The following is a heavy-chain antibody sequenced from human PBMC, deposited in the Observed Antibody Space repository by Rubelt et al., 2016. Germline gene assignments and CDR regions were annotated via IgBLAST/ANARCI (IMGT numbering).Heavy chain of an antibody. CDR3: ARDSLRGSSRWFDP. CDR2: ISYDGGKS. CDR1: GFSFSSCG. Sequence: GGGVVQPGGSLRLSCAASGFSFSSCGMHWVRQAPGKGLEWVAVISYDGGKSYYADSVKGRFTISRDNSKNMLYLQMNSLRAEDTAVYYCARDSLRGSSRWFDPWGQGTLVTVSS. V-gene: IGHV3-30*03. J-gene: IGHJ5*02. D-gene: IGHD2-21*01.